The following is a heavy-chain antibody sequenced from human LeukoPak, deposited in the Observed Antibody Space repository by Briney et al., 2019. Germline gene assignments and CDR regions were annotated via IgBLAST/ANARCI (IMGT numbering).Heavy chain of an antibody. CDR1: GYSFTSYW. D-gene: IGHD5-12*01. V-gene: IGHV5-51*01. J-gene: IGHJ4*02. CDR2: IYPGDSDT. Sequence: RESLKISCKGYGYSFTSYWIGWVRQMPGKGLEWMGIIYPGDSDTRYSPSFQGQVTISADKSISTAYLQWSSLKASDTAMYYCARHPRRRGYSGYDPYFDYWGQGTLVTVSS. CDR3: ARHPRRRGYSGYDPYFDY.